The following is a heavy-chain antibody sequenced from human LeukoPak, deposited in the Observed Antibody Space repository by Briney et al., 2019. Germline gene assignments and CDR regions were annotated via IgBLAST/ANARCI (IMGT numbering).Heavy chain of an antibody. Sequence: GGSLRLSCAASGFSFRTYGMHWVRQAPGKGLEWVAVISYDGSENHNADSVKGRFTISRDNSKNMLYLEMNSLRTEDTAVYYCAKDRGGTMVRGVYYYYGMDDWGQGTTVTVSS. V-gene: IGHV3-30*18. CDR1: GFSFRTYG. CDR3: AKDRGGTMVRGVYYYYGMDD. D-gene: IGHD3-10*01. CDR2: ISYDGSEN. J-gene: IGHJ6*02.